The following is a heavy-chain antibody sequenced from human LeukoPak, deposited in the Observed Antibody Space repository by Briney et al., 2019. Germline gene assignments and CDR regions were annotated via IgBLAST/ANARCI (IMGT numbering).Heavy chain of an antibody. CDR1: GFTFSSYA. J-gene: IGHJ4*02. Sequence: GGSLRLSCAASGFTFSSYAMSWVRQAPGKGLEWVSAISGSGGSTYYADSVKGRFTISRDNSKNTLYLQMNSLRAEDTAVYYCAKDQYCSGGSCYSGFGYWGQGTLVTVSS. CDR2: ISGSGGST. V-gene: IGHV3-23*01. CDR3: AKDQYCSGGSCYSGFGY. D-gene: IGHD2-15*01.